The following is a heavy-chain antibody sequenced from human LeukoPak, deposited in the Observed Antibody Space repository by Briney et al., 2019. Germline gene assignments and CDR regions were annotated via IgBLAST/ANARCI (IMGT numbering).Heavy chain of an antibody. J-gene: IGHJ4*02. D-gene: IGHD2-15*01. CDR1: GYTFTSYA. V-gene: IGHV7-4-1*02. CDR3: ARALVVAARTYFFDY. CDR2: INTNTGNP. Sequence: ASVRVSCKASGYTFTSYAMNWVRQAPGQGLEWMGWINTNTGNPTYAQGFTGRFVFSLDTSVSTAYLQISSLKAEDTAVYYCARALVVAARTYFFDYWGQGTLVTVSS.